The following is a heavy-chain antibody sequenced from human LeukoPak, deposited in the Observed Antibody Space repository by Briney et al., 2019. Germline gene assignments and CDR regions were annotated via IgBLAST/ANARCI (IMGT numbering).Heavy chain of an antibody. CDR3: ARDGNYCTNGVCYKGAFDI. J-gene: IGHJ3*02. CDR1: GFTFSGYS. D-gene: IGHD2-8*01. Sequence: AGGSLRLSCAASGFTFSGYSMNWVRQAPGKGLEWVSSISSSSSYIYYADSVKGRFTISRDNAKNSLYLQMNSLRAEDTAVYYCARDGNYCTNGVCYKGAFDIWGQGTMVTVSS. CDR2: ISSSSSYI. V-gene: IGHV3-21*01.